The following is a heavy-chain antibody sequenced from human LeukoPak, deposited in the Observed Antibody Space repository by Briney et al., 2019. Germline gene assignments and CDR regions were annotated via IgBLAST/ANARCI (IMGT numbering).Heavy chain of an antibody. V-gene: IGHV3-33*01. Sequence: QPGGSLRLSCAASGXTFSDYGVHWVRQAPGKGLEWVAVIWYDGSNKYYADSVKGRFTISRDNSKNTLFLQMNSLRAEDTAVYYCARSLRDSSGYYFMDWGQGTLATVSS. CDR3: ARSLRDSSGYYFMD. CDR2: IWYDGSNK. CDR1: GXTFSDYG. J-gene: IGHJ4*02. D-gene: IGHD3-22*01.